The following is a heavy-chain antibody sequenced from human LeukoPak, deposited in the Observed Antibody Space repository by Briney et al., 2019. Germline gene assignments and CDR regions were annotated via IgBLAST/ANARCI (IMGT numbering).Heavy chain of an antibody. D-gene: IGHD3-10*01. V-gene: IGHV3-20*04. CDR1: GFTFSTYW. J-gene: IGHJ3*02. Sequence: PGGSLSLSCAASGFTFSTYWMHWVRQAPGKGLEWVSGINWNGGSTGYADSVKGRFTISRDNAKNSLYLQMNSLRAEDTALYYCARVGYYGSGSYRGWEDAFDIWGQGTMVTVSS. CDR3: ARVGYYGSGSYRGWEDAFDI. CDR2: INWNGGST.